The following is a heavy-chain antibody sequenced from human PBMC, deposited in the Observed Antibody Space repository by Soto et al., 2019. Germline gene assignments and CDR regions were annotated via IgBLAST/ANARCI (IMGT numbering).Heavy chain of an antibody. V-gene: IGHV1-18*01. CDR1: GYTFTSYG. D-gene: IGHD3-3*01. J-gene: IGHJ6*02. CDR2: ISAYNGNT. Sequence: ASVKVSGKSSGYTFTSYGISWLRQSPGQGLEWMGWISAYNGNTNYAQKLQGRVTMTTDTSTSTAYMELRSLRSDDTAVYYCARGEITIFGVVIPPGFMDVWGQGTTVTVSS. CDR3: ARGEITIFGVVIPPGFMDV.